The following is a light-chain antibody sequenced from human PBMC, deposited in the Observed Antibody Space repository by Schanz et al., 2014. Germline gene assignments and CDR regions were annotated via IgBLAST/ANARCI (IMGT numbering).Light chain of an antibody. J-gene: IGKJ5*01. Sequence: EIVMTQSPGTLSLSPGERVTLSCRASQSVSSNLAWYQQKPGQAPRLLIYGASSRATGIPDRFGGSGSGTDFTLTISRLEPEDFAVYYCQHHPPVTFGQGTRLEIK. V-gene: IGKV3-20*01. CDR3: QHHPPVT. CDR2: GAS. CDR1: QSVSSN.